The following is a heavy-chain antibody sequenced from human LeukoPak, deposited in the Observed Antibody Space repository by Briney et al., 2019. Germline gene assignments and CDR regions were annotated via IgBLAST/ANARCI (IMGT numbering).Heavy chain of an antibody. CDR3: ASASRDDFWSGYSYYFDY. CDR2: IYYSGST. V-gene: IGHV4-31*03. D-gene: IGHD3-3*01. Sequence: SETLSLTCTVSGGSISSGGYYWSWIRQHPGKGLEWIGYIYYSGSTYYNPSLKSRVTISVDTSKNQFSLKLSSVTAVDTAVYYCASASRDDFWSGYSYYFDYWGQGTLVTVSS. CDR1: GGSISSGGYY. J-gene: IGHJ4*02.